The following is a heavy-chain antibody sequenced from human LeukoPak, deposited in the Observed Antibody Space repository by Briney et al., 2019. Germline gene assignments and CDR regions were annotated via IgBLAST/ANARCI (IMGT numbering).Heavy chain of an antibody. CDR3: AKRDYYDSSGYAPLFDY. Sequence: GGSLRLSCAASEFTFSNYAMAWVRQAPGEGLEWGSGISGKGGKIYYADSVKGRFTISRVNSTNTLYLQMHSLVGEDTAVYFCAKRDYYDSSGYAPLFDYWGQGTLVTVSA. CDR1: EFTFSNYA. J-gene: IGHJ4*02. CDR2: ISGKGGKI. D-gene: IGHD3-22*01. V-gene: IGHV3-23*01.